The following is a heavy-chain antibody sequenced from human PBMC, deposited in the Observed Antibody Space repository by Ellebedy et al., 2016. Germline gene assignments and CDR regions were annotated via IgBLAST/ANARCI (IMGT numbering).Heavy chain of an antibody. CDR1: GYTFTTYW. Sequence: GGSLRLSCQISGYTFTTYWIAWVRQVPGKGLEWMGIIWPGDSDTRYSPSFQGQVTISADKSISTAYLQWSSLKASDTAMYYCARRQNYYYGMDVWGQGTTVTVSS. V-gene: IGHV5-51*01. CDR3: ARRQNYYYGMDV. CDR2: IWPGDSDT. J-gene: IGHJ6*02.